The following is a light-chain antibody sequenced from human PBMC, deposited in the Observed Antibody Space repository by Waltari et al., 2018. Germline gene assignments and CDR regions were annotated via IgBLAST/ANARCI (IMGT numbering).Light chain of an antibody. CDR2: RNN. CDR3: AAWDDSLSGVV. J-gene: IGLJ2*01. CDR1: TSNIGNNY. V-gene: IGLV1-47*01. Sequence: QSVLTQPPSASGTPGQSIAISCSESTSNIGNNYVYWYQQFPGTAPKPLIYRNNQRPSGVPDRFSGSKSGPSASLAISGLQSEDEADYYCAAWDDSLSGVVFGGGTKVTVL.